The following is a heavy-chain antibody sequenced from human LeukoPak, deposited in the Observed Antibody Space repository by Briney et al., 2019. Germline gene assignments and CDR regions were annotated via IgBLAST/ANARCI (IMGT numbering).Heavy chain of an antibody. J-gene: IGHJ3*02. V-gene: IGHV3-20*04. CDR2: INWNGDAI. D-gene: IGHD2/OR15-2a*01. Sequence: GGSLRLSCAASGFTFDDYGMSWVRQVPGKGLEWVSGINWNGDAIVYVESVKGRFAISRDNAKKSLFVQMNSLRAEDTALYYCARRRNTTTGDAVDICGQGTMVTVSS. CDR3: ARRRNTTTGDAVDI. CDR1: GFTFDDYG.